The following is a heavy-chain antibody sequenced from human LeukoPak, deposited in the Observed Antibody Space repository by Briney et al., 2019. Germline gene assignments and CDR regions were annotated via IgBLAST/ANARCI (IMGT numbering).Heavy chain of an antibody. CDR2: IYHSGST. J-gene: IGHJ3*02. Sequence: SQTLSLTCTVSGGSISSGGYYWSWIRQPPGKGLEWIGYIYHSGSTNYNPSLKSRVTISVDKSKNQFSLKLSSVTAADTAVYYCASRVTMVRGPMGAFDIWGQGTMVTVSS. CDR1: GGSISSGGYY. CDR3: ASRVTMVRGPMGAFDI. V-gene: IGHV4-30-2*01. D-gene: IGHD3-10*01.